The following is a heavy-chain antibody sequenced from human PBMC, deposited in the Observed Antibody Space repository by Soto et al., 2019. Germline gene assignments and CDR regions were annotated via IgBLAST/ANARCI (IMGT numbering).Heavy chain of an antibody. CDR1: GGSISSVSYY. V-gene: IGHV4-39*01. J-gene: IGHJ5*02. CDR2: IYYSGSA. CDR3: ARLHCNSPNCVPLDP. D-gene: IGHD2-2*01. Sequence: QLQLQESGPGLVKPSETLSLTCSVSGGSISSVSYYWGWIRQPPGKGLEWIGSIYYSGSAYYSPSLKSRVTMYVDTSKNQLSLALRSVTAADTAVYYCARLHCNSPNCVPLDPWGQGTLVTVSS.